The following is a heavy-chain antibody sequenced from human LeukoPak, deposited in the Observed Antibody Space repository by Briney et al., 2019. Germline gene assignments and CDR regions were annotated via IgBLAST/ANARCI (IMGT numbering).Heavy chain of an antibody. CDR3: ARGVRGYSYGLYNWFDP. D-gene: IGHD5-18*01. CDR1: GGTFSSYA. CDR2: IIPIFGTA. Sequence: GASVKVSCKASGGTFSSYAISWVRQAPGQGLEWMGGIIPIFGTANYAQKFQGRVTITTDESTSTAYMELSSLRSEDTAVYYCARGVRGYSYGLYNWFDPWGQGTLVTVSS. V-gene: IGHV1-69*05. J-gene: IGHJ5*02.